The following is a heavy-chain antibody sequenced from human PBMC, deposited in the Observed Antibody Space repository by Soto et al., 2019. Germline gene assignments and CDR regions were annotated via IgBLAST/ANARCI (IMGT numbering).Heavy chain of an antibody. V-gene: IGHV4-39*02. CDR2: TYYDGRT. Sequence: SDTLSLTCTVSGGSVNSNNYYWAWIRQPPGKGLAWIASTYYDGRTYYSASLKSRVTISRDTSKNQFSLRLTSMAAADTAVYYCAKVVVAATRHTDFDSWGQGTLVTVSS. D-gene: IGHD2-15*01. J-gene: IGHJ4*02. CDR3: AKVVVAATRHTDFDS. CDR1: GGSVNSNNYY.